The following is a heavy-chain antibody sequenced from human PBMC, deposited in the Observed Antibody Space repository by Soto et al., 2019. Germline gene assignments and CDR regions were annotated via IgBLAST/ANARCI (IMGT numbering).Heavy chain of an antibody. V-gene: IGHV4-4*02. CDR3: ARHISVPTTRGFDY. D-gene: IGHD4-17*01. CDR1: GASISSNW. CDR2: IYHNGNS. Sequence: QVHLPESGPGLVKPSGTLSLTCDVSGASISSNWWSWVRQPPGKGLEWVGEIYHNGNSHYNPSLEGRATMSMDMSKNQISLRLTSVTAADTAVYYCARHISVPTTRGFDYWGQGALVPVSS. J-gene: IGHJ4*02.